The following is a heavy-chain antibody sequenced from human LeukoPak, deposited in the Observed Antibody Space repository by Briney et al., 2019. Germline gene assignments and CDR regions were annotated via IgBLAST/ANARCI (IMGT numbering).Heavy chain of an antibody. CDR1: GYTFTDYY. V-gene: IGHV1-2*02. CDR2: VNPNSGGT. CDR3: ARAYSSSWPDTPHLYYYYMDV. J-gene: IGHJ6*03. D-gene: IGHD6-13*01. Sequence: ASVKVSCKASGYTFTDYYIHWVRQAPGQGPECMGWVNPNSGGTHYAQKFQGRVTMTRDTSISTAYMELSRLRSDDTAVYYCARAYSSSWPDTPHLYYYYMDVWGKGTTVTISS.